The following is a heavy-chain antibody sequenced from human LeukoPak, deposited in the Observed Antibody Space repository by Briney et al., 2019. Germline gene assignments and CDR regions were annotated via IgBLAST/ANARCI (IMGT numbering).Heavy chain of an antibody. CDR3: ARDGYYDILTEHDAFDI. J-gene: IGHJ3*02. CDR2: ISSSSSTI. CDR1: GVCFFNAW. Sequence: GGSLILSCAASGVCFFNAWLSWVRRAPGKGLEWVSYISSSSSTIYYADSVKGRFTISRDNAKNSLYLQMNSLRDEDTAVYYCARDGYYDILTEHDAFDIWGQGTMVTVSS. D-gene: IGHD3-9*01. V-gene: IGHV3-48*02.